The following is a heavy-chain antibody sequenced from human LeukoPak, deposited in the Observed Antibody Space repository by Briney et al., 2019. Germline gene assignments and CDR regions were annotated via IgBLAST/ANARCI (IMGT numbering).Heavy chain of an antibody. Sequence: GRSLRLSCAASGFTFSSYGMHWVRQAPGKGLEWVAVISYDGSNKYYADSVKGRFTISRDNSKNTLYLQMNSLRAEDTAVYYCARHGYSYGGVFDYWGQGTLVTVSS. V-gene: IGHV3-30*03. CDR1: GFTFSSYG. J-gene: IGHJ4*02. CDR3: ARHGYSYGGVFDY. D-gene: IGHD5-18*01. CDR2: ISYDGSNK.